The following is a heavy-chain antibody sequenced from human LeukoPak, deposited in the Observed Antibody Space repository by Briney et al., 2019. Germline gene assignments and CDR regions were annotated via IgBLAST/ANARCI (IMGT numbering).Heavy chain of an antibody. J-gene: IGHJ4*02. D-gene: IGHD5-24*01. V-gene: IGHV3-11*05. CDR3: ARGAVGGNTLQYYFDY. CDR1: GFTFSDYY. CDR2: ISSSSTYT. Sequence: GGSLRLSCAASGFTFSDYYMSWIRQAPGKGLEWVTYISSSSTYTNYADSVKGRFTISGDNAKNSLYLQMNSLRPEDTAVYYCARGAVGGNTLQYYFDYWGQGTRVTVSS.